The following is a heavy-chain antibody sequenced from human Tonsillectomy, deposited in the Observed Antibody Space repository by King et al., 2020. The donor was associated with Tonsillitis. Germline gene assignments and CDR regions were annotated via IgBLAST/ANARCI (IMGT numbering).Heavy chain of an antibody. D-gene: IGHD1-26*01. CDR3: ARGSWGVGPYYGMDV. Sequence: VQLVESGGAWVQPVGCLRRSCAATVFASSSYAMSWVRQAPWQGPEWVSAFTASDSNTYHPDAVDGRLPISRDNHKNTLYLQMNSLRAEDTAIYYCARGSWGVGPYYGMDVWGRGTTVTVSS. CDR2: FTASDSNT. CDR1: VFASSSYA. V-gene: IGHV3-23*04. J-gene: IGHJ6*02.